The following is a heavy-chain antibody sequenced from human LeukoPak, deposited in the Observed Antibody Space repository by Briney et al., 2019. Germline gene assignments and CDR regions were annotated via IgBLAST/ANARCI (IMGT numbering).Heavy chain of an antibody. CDR3: ARVGELYYFDY. D-gene: IGHD1-1*01. Sequence: PGGSLRLSCAASGFTFSSYSMNWVRQAPGKGLEWVSSISSSSSYIYYADSLKGRFTISRDNAKNSLYLQMNSLRAEDTAVYYCARVGELYYFDYWGQGTLVTVSS. CDR2: ISSSSSYI. J-gene: IGHJ4*02. V-gene: IGHV3-21*01. CDR1: GFTFSSYS.